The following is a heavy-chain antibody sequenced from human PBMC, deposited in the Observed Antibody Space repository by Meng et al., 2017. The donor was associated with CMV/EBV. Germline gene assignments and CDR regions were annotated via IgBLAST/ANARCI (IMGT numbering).Heavy chain of an antibody. D-gene: IGHD2-2*01. CDR3: ASELFCSSTSCW. Sequence: SVKVSCKASGGTFSSYTISWVRQAPGQGLEWMGRIIPILGIANYAQKFQGRVTITADKSTSTAYMELSSLRSEGTAVYYCASELFCSSTSCWWGQGTLVTVSS. CDR1: GGTFSSYT. V-gene: IGHV1-69*02. J-gene: IGHJ4*02. CDR2: IIPILGIA.